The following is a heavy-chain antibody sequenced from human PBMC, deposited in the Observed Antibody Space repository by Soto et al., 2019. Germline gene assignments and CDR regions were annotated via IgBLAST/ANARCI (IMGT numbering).Heavy chain of an antibody. V-gene: IGHV1-46*03. Sequence: ASVKVSCKASGYTLTSYYMHWVRQAPGQGLEWMGIINPSGGSTSYAQKFQGRVTMTRDTSTSTVYMELSSLRSEDTAVYYCARVHTVTTSGGEAFDIWGQGTMVTVSS. J-gene: IGHJ3*02. CDR3: ARVHTVTTSGGEAFDI. CDR2: INPSGGST. D-gene: IGHD4-17*01. CDR1: GYTLTSYY.